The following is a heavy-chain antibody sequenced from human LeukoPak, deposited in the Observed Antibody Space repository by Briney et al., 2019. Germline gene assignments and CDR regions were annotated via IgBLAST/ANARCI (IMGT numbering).Heavy chain of an antibody. D-gene: IGHD6-19*01. CDR3: AGYSSGYIDY. J-gene: IGHJ4*02. CDR2: IIPIFGTA. V-gene: IGHV1-69*13. Sequence: SVKVSCKASGYTFTTYPINWVRQAPGQGLEWMGGIIPIFGTANYAQKFQGRVTITADESTSTAYMELSSLRSKDTAVYYCAGYSSGYIDYWGQGTLVTVSS. CDR1: GYTFTTYP.